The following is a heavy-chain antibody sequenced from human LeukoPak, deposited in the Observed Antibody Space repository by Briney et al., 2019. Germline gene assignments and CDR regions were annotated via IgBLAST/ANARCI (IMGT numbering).Heavy chain of an antibody. Sequence: GGSLRLSCAASGFTFSSYEMNWVRQAPGKGLEWVSSISSSSSYIYYADSVKGRFTISRDNAKNSLYLQMNSLKAEDTAVYYCARYTAMVPFDYWGQGTLVTVSS. D-gene: IGHD5-18*01. CDR3: ARYTAMVPFDY. V-gene: IGHV3-21*01. CDR1: GFTFSSYE. J-gene: IGHJ4*02. CDR2: ISSSSSYI.